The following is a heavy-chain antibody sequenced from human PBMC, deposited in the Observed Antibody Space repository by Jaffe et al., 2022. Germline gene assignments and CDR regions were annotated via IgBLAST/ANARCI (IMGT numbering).Heavy chain of an antibody. J-gene: IGHJ4*02. CDR2: ISLGGST. D-gene: IGHD3-16*01. CDR3: ARNGLINRWGTLHKGFDS. Sequence: QVQLQESGPGLVKPSGTLSLTCAVSGGSISSSDWWSWIRQPPGKGLEWIGEISLGGSTNYYSSLKNRLTISIDRSNNQFSLKLTSVTAADTALYYCARNGLINRWGTLHKGFDSWGQGTLVTVSS. V-gene: IGHV4-4*02. CDR1: GGSISSSDW.